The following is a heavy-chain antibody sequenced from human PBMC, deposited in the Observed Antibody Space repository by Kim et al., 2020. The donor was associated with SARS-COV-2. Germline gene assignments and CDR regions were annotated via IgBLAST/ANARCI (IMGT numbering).Heavy chain of an antibody. J-gene: IGHJ5*02. Sequence: SETLSLTCTVSGGSISSYHWNWIRQPLGKGLEWIGHVSYSGGTIYNPSLNSRVTISIDTAKNQFSLKLTSVTAADTALYFCATRKLVAATVKEYSWFGPWGQGTLVTVS. V-gene: IGHV4-59*01. CDR1: GGSISSYH. D-gene: IGHD6-25*01. CDR3: ATRKLVAATVKEYSWFGP. CDR2: VSYSGGT.